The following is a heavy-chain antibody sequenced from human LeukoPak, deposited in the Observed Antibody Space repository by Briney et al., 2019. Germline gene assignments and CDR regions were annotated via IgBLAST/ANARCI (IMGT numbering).Heavy chain of an antibody. V-gene: IGHV4-4*07. CDR1: GGSISSYY. J-gene: IGHJ3*02. CDR3: ARDGIYYDGRGYSPSAPI. Sequence: SETLSLTCTVSGGSISSYYWSWIRQTAGKGLEWIGRIYPSGSTNYNPSLKSRVTMSVDTSKNQFSLKLSSVTAADTAVYYCARDGIYYDGRGYSPSAPIWGQGAMVTVSS. D-gene: IGHD3-22*01. CDR2: IYPSGST.